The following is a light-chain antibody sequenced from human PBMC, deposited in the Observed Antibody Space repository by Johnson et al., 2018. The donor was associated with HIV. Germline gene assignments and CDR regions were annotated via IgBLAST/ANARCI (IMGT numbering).Light chain of an antibody. V-gene: IGLV1-51*01. CDR3: GTWDSSLSADFV. CDR2: DTD. CDR1: SSNIGNNF. J-gene: IGLJ1*01. Sequence: QSVLTQPPSVSAAPGQKVTVSCSGSSSNIGNNFVSWYQQVPGTAPKLLIYDTDKRPSGIPDRFSGSKSGTSDTLGISGLQPGDEADYYCGTWDSSLSADFVFRTGTEVTVL.